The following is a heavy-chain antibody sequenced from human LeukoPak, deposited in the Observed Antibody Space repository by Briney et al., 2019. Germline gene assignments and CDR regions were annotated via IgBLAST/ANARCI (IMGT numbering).Heavy chain of an antibody. V-gene: IGHV4-59*12. Sequence: SETLSLTCTVSGGSISSYYWSWIRQPPGKGLEWIGYIYYSGSTNYNPSLKSRVTMSVDTSKNQFSLKLSSVTAADTAVYYCARGPTKQLLWFGEPAIYYYYGMDVWGQGTTVTVSS. D-gene: IGHD3-10*01. CDR3: ARGPTKQLLWFGEPAIYYYYGMDV. J-gene: IGHJ6*02. CDR1: GGSISSYY. CDR2: IYYSGST.